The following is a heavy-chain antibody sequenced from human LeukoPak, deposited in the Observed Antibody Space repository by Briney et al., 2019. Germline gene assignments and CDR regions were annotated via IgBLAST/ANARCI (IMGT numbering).Heavy chain of an antibody. CDR3: ARDLDFGGYSNFDY. V-gene: IGHV3-74*03. D-gene: IGHD4-23*01. CDR1: GFTFSSYW. Sequence: GGSLRLSCAASGFTFSSYWMHWVCQAPGKGLVWVSRIKSDGSSIMYADSVKGRFTISRDDAKSTLYLQMNSLRAEDTAVYYCARDLDFGGYSNFDYWGQGTLVTVSS. J-gene: IGHJ4*02. CDR2: IKSDGSSI.